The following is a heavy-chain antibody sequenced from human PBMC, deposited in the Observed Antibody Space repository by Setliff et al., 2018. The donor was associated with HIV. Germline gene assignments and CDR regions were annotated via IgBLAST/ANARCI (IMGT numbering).Heavy chain of an antibody. J-gene: IGHJ6*02. Sequence: ASVKVSCKASGSTFTGYYMHWVRQAPGQGREWMGWINPNSRGTTYAQKLQRRVTMTRDTDISTAYMEVSRLRSDDTAVYYCARDHCSSSGCYEYSYYGMDVWGQGTTVTVSS. CDR3: ARDHCSSSGCYEYSYYGMDV. D-gene: IGHD2-2*01. CDR1: GSTFTGYY. V-gene: IGHV1-2*02. CDR2: INPNSRGT.